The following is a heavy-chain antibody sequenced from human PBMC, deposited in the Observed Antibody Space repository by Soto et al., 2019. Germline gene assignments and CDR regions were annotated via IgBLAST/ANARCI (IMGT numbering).Heavy chain of an antibody. CDR2: ISGGGGST. Sequence: GRSLRLSCAASGFSFSIYAMNWVRQAPGKGLEWVSGISGGGGSTYYADSVKGRLTISRDNSKNTLYLQMNSLRVEDTAVYYCVIDPWSGDSSAQFDSWGRGTLVTGS. D-gene: IGHD3-22*01. CDR3: VIDPWSGDSSAQFDS. V-gene: IGHV3-23*01. J-gene: IGHJ4*02. CDR1: GFSFSIYA.